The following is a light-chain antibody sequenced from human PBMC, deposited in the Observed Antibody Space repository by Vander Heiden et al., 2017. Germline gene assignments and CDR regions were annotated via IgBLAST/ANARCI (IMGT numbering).Light chain of an antibody. V-gene: IGLV2-14*01. Sequence: QSALTQPASVSGSPGQSITISCTGTSSDIGSYNYVSWYQQHPGKAPKLIIYEVSDRPSGASTRFSGSKSGNAASLTISSLQAEDEADYYCSSYTSRNTWVFGGGTKLTVL. CDR3: SSYTSRNTWV. CDR2: EVS. J-gene: IGLJ3*02. CDR1: SSDIGSYNY.